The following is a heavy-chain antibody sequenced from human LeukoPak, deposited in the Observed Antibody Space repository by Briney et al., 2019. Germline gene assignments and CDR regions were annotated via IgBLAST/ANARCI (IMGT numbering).Heavy chain of an antibody. D-gene: IGHD3-9*01. V-gene: IGHV3-21*01. CDR1: GFTFNTFN. CDR2: ITSGGDYI. Sequence: GGSLRLSCAASGFTFNTFNMNWVRQAPGKGLEWVSSITSGGDYIYYADSVKGRFTTSRDNAKNPLSLQLNSLRVEDTAVYYCARGHYDVLAASYKWTPDYWGQGTLVTVSS. CDR3: ARGHYDVLAASYKWTPDY. J-gene: IGHJ4*02.